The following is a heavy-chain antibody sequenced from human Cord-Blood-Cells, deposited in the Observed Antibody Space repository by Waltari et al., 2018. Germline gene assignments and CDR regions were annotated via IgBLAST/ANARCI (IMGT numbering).Heavy chain of an antibody. CDR2: ISYDGSNK. CDR3: AKDATLGMNY. D-gene: IGHD2-15*01. CDR1: GFTFSSYG. V-gene: IGHV3-30*18. J-gene: IGHJ4*02. Sequence: QVQLVESGGGVVQPGRSLRLSCAASGFTFSSYGMHWVRQAPGKGLEWVAVISYDGSNKYYADSVKGRFTISRDNSKNTLYLQMNSLRAEDTAVYYCAKDATLGMNYWGQGTLVTVSS.